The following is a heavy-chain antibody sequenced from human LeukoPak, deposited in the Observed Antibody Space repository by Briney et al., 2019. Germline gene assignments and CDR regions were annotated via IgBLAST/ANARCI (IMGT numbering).Heavy chain of an antibody. Sequence: GGSLRLSCAASGFTFSDNYMTWVRQAPGKGLEWLSYISGNGGDILYADSVKGRFTISRDNAKNLLSLQMDSLRVEDTAIYYCARDPRTVQIWGQGTLVTVSS. CDR2: ISGNGGDI. CDR3: ARDPRTVQI. V-gene: IGHV3-11*04. D-gene: IGHD1-1*01. CDR1: GFTFSDNY. J-gene: IGHJ4*02.